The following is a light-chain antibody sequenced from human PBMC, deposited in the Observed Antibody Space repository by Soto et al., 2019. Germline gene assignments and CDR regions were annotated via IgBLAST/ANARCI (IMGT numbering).Light chain of an antibody. CDR3: QQYENSPWT. V-gene: IGKV1-5*01. CDR1: QSISGW. J-gene: IGKJ1*01. Sequence: DIQMTQSPSTLSASVGDRVTITCRASQSISGWLAWYQQRPGKAPKLLIYDASSLQTGVPSRFSGSGSGTEFTLTISSLQPDDFATYHCQQYENSPWTFGQGTKVEVK. CDR2: DAS.